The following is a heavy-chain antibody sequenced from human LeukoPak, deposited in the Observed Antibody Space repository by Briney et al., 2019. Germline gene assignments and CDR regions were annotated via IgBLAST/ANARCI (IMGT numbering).Heavy chain of an antibody. J-gene: IGHJ5*02. CDR2: IYTSGST. CDR3: ARRIRDIVVVPAAIGPYNWLDP. D-gene: IGHD2-2*01. CDR1: GGSISSGSYS. Sequence: SETLSLTCTVSGGSISSGSYSWSWIRQPAGKGLEWIGRIYTSGSTNYNPSLKSRVTISVDTSKNQFSLKLSSVTAADTAVYYCARRIRDIVVVPAAIGPYNWLDPWGQGTLVTVSS. V-gene: IGHV4-61*02.